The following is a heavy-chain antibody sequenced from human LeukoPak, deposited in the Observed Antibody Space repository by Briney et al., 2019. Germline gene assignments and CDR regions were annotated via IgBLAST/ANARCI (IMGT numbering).Heavy chain of an antibody. Sequence: PSETLSLTCSVSGGSISYYYWSWIRLPPGRGVEWIGYVYYSGSTNYNPSLKSRVTISVDTSKNQFSLKLTSVTTADTAVYYCARSPPHSNTWIFDYWGQGTLVTVSS. V-gene: IGHV4-59*01. J-gene: IGHJ4*02. CDR1: GGSISYYY. CDR3: ARSPPHSNTWIFDY. CDR2: VYYSGST. D-gene: IGHD2-2*01.